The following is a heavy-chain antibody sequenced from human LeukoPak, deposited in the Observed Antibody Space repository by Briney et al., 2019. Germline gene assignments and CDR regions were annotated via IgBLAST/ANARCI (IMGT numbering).Heavy chain of an antibody. J-gene: IGHJ6*02. CDR3: ARTLYDYDYAYYYGMDV. CDR1: GFTFSDYY. CDR2: VSDSGRTR. Sequence: GGSLRLSCAVSGFTFSDYYMTWIRQAPGKGLEWISDVSDSGRTRDYADSVKGRFTVSRDNTRNSLYLQMNSLRADDTAVYYCARTLYDYDYAYYYGMDVWGQGTTVTVSS. V-gene: IGHV3-11*01. D-gene: IGHD4-17*01.